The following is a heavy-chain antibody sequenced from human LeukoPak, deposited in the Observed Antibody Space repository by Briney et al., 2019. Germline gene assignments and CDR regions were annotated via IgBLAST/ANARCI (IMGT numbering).Heavy chain of an antibody. J-gene: IGHJ3*02. Sequence: GGSLRLSCAASEFTFSSYSMNWVRQAPGKGLEWVSYITNSGNSKSYADSVKGRFTISRDNAKNSLYLQMNSLRAEDTAVYYCARDLRSGSSLTNDAFDIWGQGTMVTVSS. V-gene: IGHV3-48*04. D-gene: IGHD1-26*01. CDR3: ARDLRSGSSLTNDAFDI. CDR1: EFTFSSYS. CDR2: ITNSGNSK.